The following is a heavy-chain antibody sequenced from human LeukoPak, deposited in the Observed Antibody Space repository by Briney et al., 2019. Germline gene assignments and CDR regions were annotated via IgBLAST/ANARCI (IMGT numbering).Heavy chain of an antibody. D-gene: IGHD3-10*01. J-gene: IGHJ4*02. Sequence: ASVKVSCKASGGTFSSYAISWVRQAPGQGLEWMGGIIPIFGTANYAQKFQGRVTITADKSTSTAYMELSSLRSEDTAVYYCARDLEYYGSGSWGQGTLVTVSS. V-gene: IGHV1-69*06. CDR2: IIPIFGTA. CDR1: GGTFSSYA. CDR3: ARDLEYYGSGS.